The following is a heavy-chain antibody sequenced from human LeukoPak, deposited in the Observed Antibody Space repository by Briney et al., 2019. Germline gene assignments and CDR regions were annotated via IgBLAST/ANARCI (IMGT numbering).Heavy chain of an antibody. CDR3: ARTHYDSSGYLA. V-gene: IGHV3-23*01. Sequence: GGSLRLSCAASGFTFSNYAMRWVRQAPGKGLEWVSGISGSGDSTYYADSVKGRFTISRDNSKNTLYLQMNSLRAEDTAVYYCARTHYDSSGYLAWGQGTLVTVSS. CDR2: ISGSGDST. CDR1: GFTFSNYA. D-gene: IGHD3-22*01. J-gene: IGHJ5*02.